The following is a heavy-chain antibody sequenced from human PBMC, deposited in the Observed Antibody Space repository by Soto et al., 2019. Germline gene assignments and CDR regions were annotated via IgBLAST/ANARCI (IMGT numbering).Heavy chain of an antibody. V-gene: IGHV2-5*02. CDR3: AHSFFYASSGYYPFDY. J-gene: IGHJ4*02. CDR2: IYWDDDK. CDR1: GFSLSTSGVG. D-gene: IGHD3-22*01. Sequence: QITLKESGPPLVKPTQTLTLTCTFSGFSLSTSGVGVAWIRQPPGKALEWLALIYWDDDKRYSPSLKSRLTITKDTSKNQVVLTMTNMDPVDTATYYCAHSFFYASSGYYPFDYWGQGTLVTVSS.